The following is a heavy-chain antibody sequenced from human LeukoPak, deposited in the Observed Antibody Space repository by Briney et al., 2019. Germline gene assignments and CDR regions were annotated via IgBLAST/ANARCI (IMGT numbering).Heavy chain of an antibody. J-gene: IGHJ4*02. V-gene: IGHV4-39*07. CDR2: IYYSGST. CDR1: GGSISSSSYY. Sequence: PSETLSLTCSVSGGSISSSSYYWAWIRQPPGKGLEWIASIYYSGSTYNNPSLKSRVTISVDTSKNQFSLKLSSVTAADTAVYYCAREGVAATRSFDYWGQGTLVTVSS. CDR3: AREGVAATRSFDY. D-gene: IGHD2-15*01.